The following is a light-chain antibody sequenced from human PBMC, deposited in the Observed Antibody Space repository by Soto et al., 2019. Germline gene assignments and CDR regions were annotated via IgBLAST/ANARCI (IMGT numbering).Light chain of an antibody. J-gene: IGKJ4*01. CDR1: QSVSSY. CDR3: QQRSNWPPLT. V-gene: IGKV3-11*01. CDR2: DAS. Sequence: EIVLTQSPATLSLSPGESATLSCRASQSVSSYLAWYQQRPGHAPSILISDASTRATGISARFSGSGAGTDFSLTIISLEPEDDAVYYCQQRSNWPPLTFGGGTKVDIK.